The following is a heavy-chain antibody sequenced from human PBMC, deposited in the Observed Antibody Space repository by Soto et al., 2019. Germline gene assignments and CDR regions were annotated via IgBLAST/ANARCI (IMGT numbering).Heavy chain of an antibody. V-gene: IGHV4-30-2*01. Sequence: SETLSLTCAVSGGSISSGGYSWSWIRQPPGKGLEWIGYIYHSGSTYYNPSLKSRVTISVDRSKNQFSLKLSSVTAADTAVYYCARAWAFSRFDYWGQGTLVTVSS. CDR3: ARAWAFSRFDY. J-gene: IGHJ4*02. CDR2: IYHSGST. CDR1: GGSISSGGYS. D-gene: IGHD3-3*02.